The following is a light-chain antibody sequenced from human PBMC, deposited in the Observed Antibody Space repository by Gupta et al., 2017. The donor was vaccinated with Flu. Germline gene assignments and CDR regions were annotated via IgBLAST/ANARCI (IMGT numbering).Light chain of an antibody. CDR2: KAS. Sequence: GASVTITCRASQSISSWLAWYLQKPGKAPKLLIYKASNLQSGVPSRFSGRGSGTEFTLTISSLQPDDFATYYCQQYNSYSWTFGQGTKVEIK. V-gene: IGKV1-5*03. CDR1: QSISSW. J-gene: IGKJ1*01. CDR3: QQYNSYSWT.